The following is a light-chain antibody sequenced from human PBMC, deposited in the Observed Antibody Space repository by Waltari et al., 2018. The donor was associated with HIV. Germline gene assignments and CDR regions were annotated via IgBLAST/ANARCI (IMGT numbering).Light chain of an antibody. V-gene: IGKV1-5*03. CDR2: KAS. J-gene: IGKJ2*01. CDR1: QNVDTW. CDR3: QQYNSDFYT. Sequence: IQLTQSPSLLSASVGDRVTITCLSSQNVDTWLAWYQQRPGRAPKLLIYKASTLEYGAPARFSGSGSGTNFTLTINTLHPDDFATYYCQQYNSDFYTFGLGTRLDLK.